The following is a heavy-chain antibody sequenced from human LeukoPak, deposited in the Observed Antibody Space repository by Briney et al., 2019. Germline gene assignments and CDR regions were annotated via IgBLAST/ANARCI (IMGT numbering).Heavy chain of an antibody. CDR1: GDSISTSNYY. Sequence: PSETLSLTCTVSGDSISTSNYYWGWIRQSPGKELEWIASVYRSGSTHYNPSLKSRVTLSVDTSQNHFSLNLTSVTAADTVVYFCARHSGGNSGNYYIGTNWFDPWGQGTLVTVSS. CDR2: VYRSGST. CDR3: ARHSGGNSGNYYIGTNWFDP. D-gene: IGHD3-10*01. J-gene: IGHJ5*02. V-gene: IGHV4-39*01.